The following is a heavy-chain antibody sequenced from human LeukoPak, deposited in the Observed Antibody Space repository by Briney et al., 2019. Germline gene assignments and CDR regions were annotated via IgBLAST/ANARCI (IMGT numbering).Heavy chain of an antibody. CDR1: GFTFNNYA. J-gene: IGHJ4*02. V-gene: IGHV3-23*01. Sequence: GGSLRLSCAAPGFTFNNYAMSWVRQAPGKGLEWVSVITASGGGSYYAGSVKGRFTLSRDNSKNTLYLQMNSLRAEDTAVYYCAKKSLWSGPFDYWGQGTLLTVSS. D-gene: IGHD3-3*01. CDR2: ITASGGGS. CDR3: AKKSLWSGPFDY.